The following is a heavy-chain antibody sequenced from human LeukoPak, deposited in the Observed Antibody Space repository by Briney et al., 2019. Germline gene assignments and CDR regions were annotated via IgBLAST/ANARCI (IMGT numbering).Heavy chain of an antibody. D-gene: IGHD3-22*01. Sequence: ASVKVSCKASGYTFTGYYMHWVRQAPGQGLEWMGWIDPYSGGTNYAQKFQGRVTMTRDTSISTAYMELSRLRSDDTAVYYCASVDSGGYYYFDYWGQGTLVTVSS. CDR2: IDPYSGGT. CDR3: ASVDSGGYYYFDY. J-gene: IGHJ4*02. V-gene: IGHV1-2*02. CDR1: GYTFTGYY.